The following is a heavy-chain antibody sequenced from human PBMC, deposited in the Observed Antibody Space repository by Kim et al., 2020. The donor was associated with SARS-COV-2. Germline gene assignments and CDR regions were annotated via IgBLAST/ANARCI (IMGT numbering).Heavy chain of an antibody. CDR1: GYTLTELS. V-gene: IGHV1-24*01. CDR2: FDPEDGET. D-gene: IGHD1-26*01. CDR3: ATDVYGTGGSYYFDY. J-gene: IGHJ4*02. Sequence: ASVKVSCKVSGYTLTELSMHWVRQAPGKGLEWMGGFDPEDGETIYAQKFQGRVTMTEDTSTDTAYMELSSLRSEDTAVYYCATDVYGTGGSYYFDYWGQGTLVTVSS.